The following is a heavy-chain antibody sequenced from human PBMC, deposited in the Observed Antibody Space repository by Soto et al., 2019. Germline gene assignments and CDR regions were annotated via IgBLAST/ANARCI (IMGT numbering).Heavy chain of an antibody. J-gene: IGHJ6*03. D-gene: IGHD1-1*01. CDR1: GGSVSSSGHY. CDR2: IYYRGST. Sequence: QVQLQESGPGPVRPSQTLSLTCSVSGGSVSSSGHYWSWIRQHPGKGLEGIGYIYYRGSTYYNPPLERRLTISLDTSKNEFSLKLSSVTAADTAVYYCAREEGGTRGYYYIDVWGKGTTVTVSS. V-gene: IGHV4-31*03. CDR3: AREEGGTRGYYYIDV.